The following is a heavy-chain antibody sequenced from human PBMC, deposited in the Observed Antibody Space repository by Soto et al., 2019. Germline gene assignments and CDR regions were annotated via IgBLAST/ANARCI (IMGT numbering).Heavy chain of an antibody. CDR2: IFYSGST. CDR1: GGSISSSSYY. D-gene: IGHD1-1*01. CDR3: ARHGYGRLETFDY. Sequence: QLQLQESGPGLVKPSDTLSLTCTVSGGSISSSSYYWGWIRQPPGKGLEWIGSIFYSGSTYYNPSLKSRVTISVDTSKNQFSLKLSSVTAADTAMYYCARHGYGRLETFDYWGQGTLVTVSS. V-gene: IGHV4-39*01. J-gene: IGHJ4*02.